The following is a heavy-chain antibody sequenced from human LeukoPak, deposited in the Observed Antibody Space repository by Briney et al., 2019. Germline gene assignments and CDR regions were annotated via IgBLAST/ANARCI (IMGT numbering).Heavy chain of an antibody. D-gene: IGHD2-21*02. CDR2: INHSGST. CDR3: AIDARPCGGDCYPDAFDI. CDR1: GGSISSGDYY. Sequence: SQTLSLTCTVSGGSISSGDYYWSWIRQPPGKGLEWIGEINHSGSTNYNPSLKSRVTISVDTSKNQFSLKLSSVTAADTAVYYCAIDARPCGGDCYPDAFDIWGQGTMVTVSS. V-gene: IGHV4-30-4*08. J-gene: IGHJ3*02.